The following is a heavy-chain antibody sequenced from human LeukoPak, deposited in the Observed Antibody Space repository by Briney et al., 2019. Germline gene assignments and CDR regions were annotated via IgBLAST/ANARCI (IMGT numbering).Heavy chain of an antibody. CDR3: AKNGDRGAYCTGGTCYPYFYYYMDV. J-gene: IGHJ6*03. V-gene: IGHV1-46*01. D-gene: IGHD2-15*01. CDR1: GYTFTSNY. Sequence: GASVKVSCKAFGYTFTSNYMHWVRQAPGQGPAWMGVISPSGGSTTYAQKFQGRVTLTRDMSTSTDYLELSSLRSEDTAVYYCAKNGDRGAYCTGGTCYPYFYYYMDVWGKGTTVTI. CDR2: ISPSGGST.